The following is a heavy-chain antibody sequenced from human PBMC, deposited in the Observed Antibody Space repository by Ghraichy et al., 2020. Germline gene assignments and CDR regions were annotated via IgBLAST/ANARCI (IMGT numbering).Heavy chain of an antibody. D-gene: IGHD2/OR15-2a*01. Sequence: SETLSLTCTVSWGSISSGSYYWSWIRRPAGKGLEWIGRVHTSGSTNYNSSLKSRVTISVDTSKNQFSLKLTSVPAADTAVYYCATGALTIFCVITPGVDWFDPWGQGTLFTVSS. J-gene: IGHJ5*02. CDR3: ATGALTIFCVITPGVDWFDP. CDR2: VHTSGST. CDR1: WGSISSGSYY. V-gene: IGHV4-61*02.